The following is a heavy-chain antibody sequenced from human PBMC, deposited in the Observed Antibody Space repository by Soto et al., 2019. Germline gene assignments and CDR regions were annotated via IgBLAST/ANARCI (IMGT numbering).Heavy chain of an antibody. V-gene: IGHV4-4*07. D-gene: IGHD6-19*01. CDR3: ARSPGIAVAGTKNYYYYYGMDV. CDR2: IYTSGST. Sequence: SETLSLTCTVSGGSISSYYWSWIRQPAGKGLEWIGRIYTSGSTNYNPSLKSRVTMSVDTSKNQFSLKLSSVTAADTAVYYCARSPGIAVAGTKNYYYYYGMDVWGQGTTVPVSS. J-gene: IGHJ6*02. CDR1: GGSISSYY.